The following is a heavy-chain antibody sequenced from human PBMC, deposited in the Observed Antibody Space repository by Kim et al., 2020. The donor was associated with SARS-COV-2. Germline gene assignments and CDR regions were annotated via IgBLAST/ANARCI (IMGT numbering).Heavy chain of an antibody. CDR3: ASGDTNSCFYFAC. Sequence: ASVKVSCKASGYTFTSYPIHWVRQAPGQGLDWVGGINTNTGNPTYAQGFAGRFVFSLDTSASTAYLQIASLKAKDTAVYYCASGDTNSCFYFACWGQGTQVTVSS. D-gene: IGHD2-2*01. V-gene: IGHV7-4-1*01. J-gene: IGHJ4*02. CDR1: GYTFTSYP. CDR2: INTNTGNP.